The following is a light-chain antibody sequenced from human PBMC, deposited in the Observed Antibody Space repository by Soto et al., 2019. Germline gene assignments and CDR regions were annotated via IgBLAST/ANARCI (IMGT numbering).Light chain of an antibody. J-gene: IGKJ2*01. V-gene: IGKV3-20*01. Sequence: EIVLTQSPGTLSLSPGERATLSCRASQSVNNNYLAWYQQKPGQAPRLLIYGASSRATGIPDRFSGSGSGTDFTLTISRLEPEDFAVYSCQPYGSSQYPFGQGTKLEIK. CDR2: GAS. CDR1: QSVNNNY. CDR3: QPYGSSQYP.